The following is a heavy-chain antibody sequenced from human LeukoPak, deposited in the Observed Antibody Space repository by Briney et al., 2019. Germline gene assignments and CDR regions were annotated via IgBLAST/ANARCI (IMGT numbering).Heavy chain of an antibody. D-gene: IGHD3-16*02. CDR1: GFTFSSSG. Sequence: GRSLRLSCAASGFTFSSSGMHWVRQAPGKGLKWVSVFWYDGNREYYADSVKGRFTISRDSSKNTLYLQMNGLRAEDTAVYYCARGSDFVWGSYRPYFDYWGQGTLVTVSS. CDR3: ARGSDFVWGSYRPYFDY. CDR2: FWYDGNRE. J-gene: IGHJ4*02. V-gene: IGHV3-33*01.